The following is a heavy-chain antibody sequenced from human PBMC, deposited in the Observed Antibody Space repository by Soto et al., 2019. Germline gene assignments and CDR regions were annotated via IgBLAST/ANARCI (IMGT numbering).Heavy chain of an antibody. V-gene: IGHV3-53*04. Sequence: EVQLVESGGGLVQPGGSLRLSCVASGIPVSSNYMTWVRQAPGKGLEWVSVLHSGGDTYYANSVKGRFTISRHDSTTTLFLKMKSLTAEDTAVYYCARDGPYYSASRMDVWGQGTTVTVSS. D-gene: IGHD3-10*01. CDR3: ARDGPYYSASRMDV. J-gene: IGHJ6*02. CDR2: LHSGGDT. CDR1: GIPVSSNY.